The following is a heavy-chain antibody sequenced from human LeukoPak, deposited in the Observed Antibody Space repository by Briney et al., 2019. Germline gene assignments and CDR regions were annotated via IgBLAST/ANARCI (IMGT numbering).Heavy chain of an antibody. D-gene: IGHD6-13*01. CDR3: ARHGRYSITRSYDYYPLDV. CDR1: GGSIKNYY. CDR2: IYNSGTT. J-gene: IGHJ6*02. V-gene: IGHV4-59*08. Sequence: SETLSLTCTVSGGSIKNYYWSWIRQPPGKGLEWIAYIYNSGTTNYNPSLKSRVTISLDTSKKQFSLKLTSVTASDTAVYYCARHGRYSITRSYDYYPLDVWGPGTTVTVS.